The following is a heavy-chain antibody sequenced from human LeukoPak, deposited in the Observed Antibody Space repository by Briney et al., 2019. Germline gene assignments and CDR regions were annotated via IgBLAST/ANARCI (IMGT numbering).Heavy chain of an antibody. Sequence: GEPLQISCKGSGYRFTSYWIGWVRQMPGKGLEWMGIIYPGDSDTRYSPSFQGQVTISADKSISTAYLQWSSLKASDTAMYYCARRSGGSYFYVDYWGQGTLVTVSS. CDR1: GYRFTSYW. CDR2: IYPGDSDT. J-gene: IGHJ4*02. D-gene: IGHD1-26*01. CDR3: ARRSGGSYFYVDY. V-gene: IGHV5-51*01.